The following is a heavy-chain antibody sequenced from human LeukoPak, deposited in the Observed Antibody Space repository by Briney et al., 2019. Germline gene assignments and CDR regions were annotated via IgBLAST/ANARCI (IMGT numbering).Heavy chain of an antibody. CDR3: ARDHRGYCSSTSCFRYYYYYYMDV. J-gene: IGHJ6*03. CDR1: GGTFSSYA. V-gene: IGHV1-69*06. Sequence: SVKVSCKASGGTFSSYAISWVRQAPGQGLEWMGGIIPIFGTANYAQKFQGRVTITADKSTSTADMELSSLRSEDTAVYYCARDHRGYCSSTSCFRYYYYYYMDVWGKGTTVTVSS. D-gene: IGHD2-2*01. CDR2: IIPIFGTA.